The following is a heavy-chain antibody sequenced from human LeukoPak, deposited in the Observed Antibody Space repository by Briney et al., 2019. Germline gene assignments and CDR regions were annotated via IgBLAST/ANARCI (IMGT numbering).Heavy chain of an antibody. D-gene: IGHD2-15*01. CDR3: SRGLSSREDY. Sequence: GGSLRLSCAASGFTFSSHWMHWVRQAPGKGLVWVSRINSDGSTINYADSVKGRFTISRDNAKDTVYLQMNSLGAEDTAVYYCSRGLSSREDYWGQGTLVTVS. CDR2: INSDGSTI. CDR1: GFTFSSHW. J-gene: IGHJ4*02. V-gene: IGHV3-74*01.